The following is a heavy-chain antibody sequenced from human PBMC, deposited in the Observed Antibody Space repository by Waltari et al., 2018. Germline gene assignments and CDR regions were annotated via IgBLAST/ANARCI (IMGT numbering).Heavy chain of an antibody. D-gene: IGHD1-26*01. V-gene: IGHV1-69*12. J-gene: IGHJ3*02. CDR1: GGTFSSYA. CDR2: IIPIFGTA. Sequence: QVQLVQSGAAVKKPGSSVKVSCTASGGTFSSYAISWVRQAPGQGLDWMGGIIPIFGTANYAQKFQGRVTITADESTSTAYMELSSLRSEDTAVYYCARAAVGAYDAFDIWGQGTMVTVSS. CDR3: ARAAVGAYDAFDI.